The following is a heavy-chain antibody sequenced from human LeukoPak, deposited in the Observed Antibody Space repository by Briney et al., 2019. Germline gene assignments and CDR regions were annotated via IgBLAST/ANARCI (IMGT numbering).Heavy chain of an antibody. Sequence: GGSLRLSCAASGFTFSSYAMSWVRQAPGKGLEWVSAISGSGGSTYYADSVKGRFTISRDNSKNTLYLQMNSLRAEDTAVYYCAKAVTMIVAGEDAFDIWGQGTMVTVSS. CDR3: AKAVTMIVAGEDAFDI. D-gene: IGHD3-22*01. CDR1: GFTFSSYA. V-gene: IGHV3-23*01. J-gene: IGHJ3*02. CDR2: ISGSGGST.